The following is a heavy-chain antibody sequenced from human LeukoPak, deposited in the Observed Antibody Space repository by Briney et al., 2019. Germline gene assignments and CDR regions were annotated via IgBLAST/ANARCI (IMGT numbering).Heavy chain of an antibody. V-gene: IGHV1-69*13. Sequence: SVKVSCKASGGTFSSYAISWVRQAPGQGLEWMGGIIPIFGTANYAQKFQGRVTITADESTSTAYMELSSLRSEDTAVYYCARDVEMATIRVGAFDIWGQGTMVTVSS. J-gene: IGHJ3*02. CDR1: GGTFSSYA. D-gene: IGHD5-24*01. CDR3: ARDVEMATIRVGAFDI. CDR2: IIPIFGTA.